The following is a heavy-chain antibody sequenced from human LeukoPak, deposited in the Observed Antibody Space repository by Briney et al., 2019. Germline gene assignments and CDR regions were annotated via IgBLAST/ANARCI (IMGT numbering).Heavy chain of an antibody. CDR2: ISGSGAST. D-gene: IGHD6-13*01. CDR1: GFTFSSYA. J-gene: IGHJ4*02. Sequence: GGSLRLSCAASGFTFSSYAMSWVRQAPGKGLEWVSLISGSGASTYYADSVKGRFSISRDNSKNTLYLQINSLRADDTAVYYCARNRGAAAAGRGYYFDYWGQGTLVTVSS. CDR3: ARNRGAAAAGRGYYFDY. V-gene: IGHV3-23*01.